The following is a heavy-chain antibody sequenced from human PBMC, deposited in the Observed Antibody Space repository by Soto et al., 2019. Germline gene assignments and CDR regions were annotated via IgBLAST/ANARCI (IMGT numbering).Heavy chain of an antibody. Sequence: QITLKESGPTLVKPTQTLTLTCTFSGFSLSTSGVGVGWIRQPPGKALEWLALIYWDDDKRYSPSLKSRLTITNAPSENQVLLTMATMDPVDTATYYCARRGYSRGWYSLDYWGQGTLGTVSS. CDR3: ARRGYSRGWYSLDY. V-gene: IGHV2-5*02. CDR1: GFSLSTSGVG. D-gene: IGHD6-19*01. CDR2: IYWDDDK. J-gene: IGHJ4*02.